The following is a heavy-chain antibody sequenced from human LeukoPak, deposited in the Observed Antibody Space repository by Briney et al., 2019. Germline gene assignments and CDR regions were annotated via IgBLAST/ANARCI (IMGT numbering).Heavy chain of an antibody. CDR2: IYTSGST. D-gene: IGHD6-13*01. CDR1: GGSISSYY. Sequence: PSETLSLTCTVSGGSISSYYWSWIRQPAGKGLEWIGRIYTSGSTNYNPSLKSRVTISVDTSKNQFSLKLSSVTAADTAVYYCARLALSSSWTYYYYYYMDVWGKGTTVTVSS. CDR3: ARLALSSSWTYYYYYYMDV. J-gene: IGHJ6*03. V-gene: IGHV4-4*07.